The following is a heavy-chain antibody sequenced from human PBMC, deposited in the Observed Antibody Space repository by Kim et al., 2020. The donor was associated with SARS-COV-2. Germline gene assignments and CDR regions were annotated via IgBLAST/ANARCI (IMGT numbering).Heavy chain of an antibody. J-gene: IGHJ4*02. CDR3: AGGIAAAEVY. V-gene: IGHV4-34*01. CDR2: ST. Sequence: STPYNPAPKSRVTISVATSKNRFALKLSSVTAADTAVYYCAGGIAAAEVYWGQGTLVTVSS. D-gene: IGHD6-13*01.